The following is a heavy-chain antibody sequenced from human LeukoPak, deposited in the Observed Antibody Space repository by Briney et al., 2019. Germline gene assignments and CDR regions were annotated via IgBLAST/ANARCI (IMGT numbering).Heavy chain of an antibody. CDR1: GGSISSYY. J-gene: IGHJ5*02. CDR3: ARRTTVTPNWFDP. V-gene: IGHV4-59*08. Sequence: SETLSLTCTVSGGSISSYYWSWIRQPPGKGLEWIGYIYYTGSTNYNPSLRSRVTISLDTSKNQFSLRVNSVTAADTAVYYCARRTTVTPNWFDPWGQGTLVTVSS. CDR2: IYYTGST. D-gene: IGHD4-17*01.